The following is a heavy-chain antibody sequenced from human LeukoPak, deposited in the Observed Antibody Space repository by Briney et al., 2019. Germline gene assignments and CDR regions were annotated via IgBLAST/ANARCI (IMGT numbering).Heavy chain of an antibody. CDR2: ISSSGSTI. Sequence: KTGGSLRLSCAASGFTFSDYYMSWIRQAPGKGLEWVSYISSSGSTIYYADSVKGRFTISRDNAKNSLYLQMNSLRAEDTAVYYCARNSWGDYYYYYMDVWGEGTTVTVSS. CDR1: GFTFSDYY. V-gene: IGHV3-11*04. CDR3: ARNSWGDYYYYYMDV. D-gene: IGHD1-14*01. J-gene: IGHJ6*03.